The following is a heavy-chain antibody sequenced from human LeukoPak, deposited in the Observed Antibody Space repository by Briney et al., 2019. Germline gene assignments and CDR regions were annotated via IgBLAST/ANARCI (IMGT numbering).Heavy chain of an antibody. D-gene: IGHD2-2*02. Sequence: SETLSHTCTVSGGSISSGGYYWSWLRQHPGKGLEWIGYIYYSGSTYYNPSLKSRVTISVDTSKNQFSLKLSSVTAADTAVYYCARGIQLLYWGRLNWFDPWGQGTLVTVSS. CDR3: ARGIQLLYWGRLNWFDP. J-gene: IGHJ5*02. CDR1: GGSISSGGYY. V-gene: IGHV4-31*03. CDR2: IYYSGST.